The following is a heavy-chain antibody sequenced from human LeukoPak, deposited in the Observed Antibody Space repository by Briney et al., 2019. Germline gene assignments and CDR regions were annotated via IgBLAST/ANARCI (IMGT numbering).Heavy chain of an antibody. V-gene: IGHV1-24*01. CDR1: GYTLTELS. D-gene: IGHD6-19*01. Sequence: ASVKVSCKVSGYTLTELSMHWVRQAPGKGLEWVGGFDPEDGETIYAQKFQGRVTMTEDTSTDTAYMELSSLRSEDTAVYYCAVSSGWFNWFDPWGQGTLVTVSS. CDR3: AVSSGWFNWFDP. CDR2: FDPEDGET. J-gene: IGHJ5*02.